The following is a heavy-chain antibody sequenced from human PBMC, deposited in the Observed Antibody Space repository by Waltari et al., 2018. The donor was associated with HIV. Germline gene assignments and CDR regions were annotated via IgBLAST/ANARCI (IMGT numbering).Heavy chain of an antibody. CDR2: ISTYNANT. CDR1: GYTFIRSG. CDR3: ARDGLRYSGTFYSDY. Sequence: QVHLVQSGAEMKKPGASVKVSCKASGYTFIRSGISWVRPAPGHGLEWMGWISTYNANTNYAQSLQGRVTMTTDTSTTTAYMELRSLTSDDTAVYYCARDGLRYSGTFYSDYWGQGTLVTVSS. D-gene: IGHD1-26*01. J-gene: IGHJ4*02. V-gene: IGHV1-18*01.